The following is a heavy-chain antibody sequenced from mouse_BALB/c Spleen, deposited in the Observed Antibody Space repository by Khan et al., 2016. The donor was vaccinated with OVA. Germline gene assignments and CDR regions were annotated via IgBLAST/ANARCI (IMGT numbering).Heavy chain of an antibody. CDR3: ALAYYRDEKFAY. Sequence: QVQLKQSGAELMKPGASVKISCKATGYTFSSYWIEWVKQRPGHGLEWIGEILPGSGSTNYNEKFKGKATFTADTSSNTAYMQLSSLTSEDSAVNDCALAYYRDEKFAYWGQGTLVTVSA. CDR2: ILPGSGST. D-gene: IGHD2-14*01. V-gene: IGHV1-9*01. CDR1: GYTFSSYW. J-gene: IGHJ3*01.